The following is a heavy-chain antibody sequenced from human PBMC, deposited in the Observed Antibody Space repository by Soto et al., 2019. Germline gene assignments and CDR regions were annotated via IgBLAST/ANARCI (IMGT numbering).Heavy chain of an antibody. CDR2: ISSSGSTI. Sequence: GGSLRLSCAASGFTFSDYYMSWIRQAPGKGLEWVSYISSSGSTIYYADTVKGRFTISRDNAKNSLYLKMNGLRAEDTAMYYCASPWAAYCSGGSCYGGELFDYWGQGTLVTVSS. J-gene: IGHJ4*02. CDR3: ASPWAAYCSGGSCYGGELFDY. D-gene: IGHD2-15*01. CDR1: GFTFSDYY. V-gene: IGHV3-11*01.